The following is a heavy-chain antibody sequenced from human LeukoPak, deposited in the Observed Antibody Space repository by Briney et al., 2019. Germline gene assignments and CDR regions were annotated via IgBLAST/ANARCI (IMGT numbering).Heavy chain of an antibody. Sequence: GGSLRLSCAASGFPFSVYWMSWVRQAPGKGLEWVANIKQDGGAKYYVDSVRGRLTISRDNAENSLYLQMNSLRADDTAVYYCARDSGLRAFDLWGRGTLVTVSS. CDR3: ARDSGLRAFDL. D-gene: IGHD3-10*01. V-gene: IGHV3-7*04. J-gene: IGHJ2*01. CDR2: IKQDGGAK. CDR1: GFPFSVYW.